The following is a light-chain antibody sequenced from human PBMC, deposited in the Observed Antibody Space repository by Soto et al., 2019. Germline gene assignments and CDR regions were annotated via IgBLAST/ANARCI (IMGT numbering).Light chain of an antibody. Sequence: QSALTQPASVSGSPGQSITISCTGTSSDVGSYNLVSWYQQHPAKAPKLMIYEGSKRPSGVSNRFSGSKSGNTASLTTSGLEAEDEADYYCCSSAGSSVVFGGGTKLTVL. CDR3: CSSAGSSVV. J-gene: IGLJ2*01. CDR1: SSDVGSYNL. V-gene: IGLV2-23*01. CDR2: EGS.